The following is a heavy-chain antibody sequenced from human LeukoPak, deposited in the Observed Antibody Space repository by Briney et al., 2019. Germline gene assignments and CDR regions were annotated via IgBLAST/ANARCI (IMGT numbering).Heavy chain of an antibody. CDR2: ISAYNGNT. D-gene: IGHD2-15*01. V-gene: IGHV1-18*01. J-gene: IGHJ3*02. CDR3: ARDQRDIVVVVAASDAFDI. Sequence: ASVKVSCKASGYTFTSYGISWVRQAPGQGLEWMGWISAYNGNTNYAQKLQGRVTMTTDTSTSTAYMELRSLRSDDTAVYYCARDQRDIVVVVAASDAFDIWGQGTMVTVSS. CDR1: GYTFTSYG.